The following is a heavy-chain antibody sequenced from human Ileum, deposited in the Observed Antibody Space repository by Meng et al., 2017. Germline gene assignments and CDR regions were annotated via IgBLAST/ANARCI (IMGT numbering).Heavy chain of an antibody. V-gene: IGHV4-4*02. CDR3: ARHIGVPGTRGFDY. Sequence: QGQLLESVPGRVQPSERLFLTLSVSGASNSSCNWWSWVRPSPGKGLEWIGEMYHSGTTNYHPSLKSRVTISLDTSKNQLSLKLTSVTAADTAVYYCARHIGVPGTRGFDYWGQGTLVTVSS. D-gene: IGHD6-19*01. J-gene: IGHJ4*02. CDR2: MYHSGTT. CDR1: GASNSSCNW.